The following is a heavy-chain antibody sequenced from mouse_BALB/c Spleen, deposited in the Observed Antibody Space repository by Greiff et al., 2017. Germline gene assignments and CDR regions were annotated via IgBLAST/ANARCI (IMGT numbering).Heavy chain of an antibody. D-gene: IGHD1-2*01. CDR2: INPSTGYT. Sequence: QVQLKQSGAELAKPGASVKMSCKASGYTFTSYWMHWVKQRPGQGLEWIGYINPSTGYTEYNQKFKDKATLTADKSSSTAYMQLSSLTSEDSAVYYWARWATATEDAMDYWGQGTSVTVSS. V-gene: IGHV1-7*01. CDR1: GYTFTSYW. CDR3: ARWATATEDAMDY. J-gene: IGHJ4*01.